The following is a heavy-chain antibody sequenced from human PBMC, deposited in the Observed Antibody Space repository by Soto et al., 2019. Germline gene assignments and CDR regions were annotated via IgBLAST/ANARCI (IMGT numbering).Heavy chain of an antibody. D-gene: IGHD3-22*01. J-gene: IGHJ4*02. Sequence: SETLSLTCTVSGGSISSYYWSWIRQPPGKGLEWIGYIYYSGSTNYNPSLKSRVTISVDTSKNQFSLKLSSVTAADTAVYYCARSYDSSGYYPFYFDYWGQGTLVTVSS. V-gene: IGHV4-59*01. CDR1: GGSISSYY. CDR2: IYYSGST. CDR3: ARSYDSSGYYPFYFDY.